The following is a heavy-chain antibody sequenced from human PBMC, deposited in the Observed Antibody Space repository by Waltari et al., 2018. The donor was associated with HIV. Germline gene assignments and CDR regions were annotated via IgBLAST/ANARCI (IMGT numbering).Heavy chain of an antibody. CDR3: ARDRFRNNWNYVRFDP. Sequence: QVQLVQSGAEVKKPGASVKVSCKASGYTFTGYYMHWVRQAPGQGLEWMGWINPNSGGTNYAQKFQGRVTMTRDTSISTAYMELSRLRSDDTAVYYCARDRFRNNWNYVRFDPWGQGTLVTVSS. J-gene: IGHJ5*02. CDR1: GYTFTGYY. CDR2: INPNSGGT. V-gene: IGHV1-2*02. D-gene: IGHD1-7*01.